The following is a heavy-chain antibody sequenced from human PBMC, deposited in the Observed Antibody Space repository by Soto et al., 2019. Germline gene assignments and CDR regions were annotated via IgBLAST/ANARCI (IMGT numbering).Heavy chain of an antibody. CDR2: INHSGST. CDR3: ARDSEHGHIDY. V-gene: IGHV4-34*01. CDR1: GGSFSGYY. D-gene: IGHD4-17*01. Sequence: SETLSLTCAVYGGSFSGYYWSWIRQPPGKGLEWIGEINHSGSTNYNPSLKSRVTISVDTSKNQFSLKLSSVTAADTAVYYCARDSEHGHIDYWGQGTLVTVSS. J-gene: IGHJ4*02.